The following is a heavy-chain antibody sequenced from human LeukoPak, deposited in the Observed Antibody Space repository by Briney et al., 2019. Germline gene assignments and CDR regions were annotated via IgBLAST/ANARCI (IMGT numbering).Heavy chain of an antibody. CDR3: ARGGTGDWVPNQDFDY. CDR1: GGSFSGYY. Sequence: SETLSLTCAVYGGSFSGYYWSWIRQPPGKGLEWIGEINHSGSTNYNPSLKSRVTISVDTSKNQFSLKLSSVTAADTAVYYCARGGTGDWVPNQDFDYWGQGTLVTVSS. J-gene: IGHJ4*02. CDR2: INHSGST. D-gene: IGHD7-27*01. V-gene: IGHV4-34*01.